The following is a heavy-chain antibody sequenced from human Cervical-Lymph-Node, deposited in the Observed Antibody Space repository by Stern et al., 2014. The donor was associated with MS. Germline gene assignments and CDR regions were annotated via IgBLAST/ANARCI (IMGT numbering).Heavy chain of an antibody. V-gene: IGHV1-69*01. CDR3: ARGDSEAPIYYFDY. CDR2: ITTIFDAT. J-gene: IGHJ4*02. Sequence: QLVESGAEVKKPGSSVKVSCKTSGGTFSNYAISWVRQAPGQGLEWMGGITTIFDATNYAQKFQGRVTITADESTRTAYMELSSLRSDDTAMYYCARGDSEAPIYYFDYWGQGTLVTVSS. D-gene: IGHD2-21*01. CDR1: GGTFSNYA.